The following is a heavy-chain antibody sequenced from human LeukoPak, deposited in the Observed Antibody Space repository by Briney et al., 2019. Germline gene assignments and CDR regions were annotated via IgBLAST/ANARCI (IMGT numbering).Heavy chain of an antibody. Sequence: GGSLRLSCAASGFTFDDYGMSWVRQAPGKGLEWVSGVNWNGGSTGYADSVKGRFTIYRDNAKNSLYLQMNSLRAEDTALYHCAREYGSYSDYWGQGTLVTVSS. CDR2: VNWNGGST. CDR1: GFTFDDYG. D-gene: IGHD1-26*01. J-gene: IGHJ4*02. V-gene: IGHV3-20*01. CDR3: AREYGSYSDY.